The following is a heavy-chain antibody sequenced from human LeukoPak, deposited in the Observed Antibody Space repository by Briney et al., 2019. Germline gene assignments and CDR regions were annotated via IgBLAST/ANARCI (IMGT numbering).Heavy chain of an antibody. CDR2: IIPILGIA. CDR3: AREQVVPAAPYDY. D-gene: IGHD2-2*01. Sequence: SVKVSCKASGGTFSSYAISWVRQAPGQGLEWMGRIIPILGIANYAQKFQGRVTITADKSTSTAYMELSSLRSEDTAVYYCAREQVVPAAPYDYWGQGTLVTVSS. J-gene: IGHJ4*02. V-gene: IGHV1-69*04. CDR1: GGTFSSYA.